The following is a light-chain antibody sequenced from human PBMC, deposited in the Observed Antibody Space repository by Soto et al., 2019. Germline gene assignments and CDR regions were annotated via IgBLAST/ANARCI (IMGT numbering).Light chain of an antibody. CDR3: QHYNNWPPFT. CDR1: QSVSSN. CDR2: GAS. J-gene: IGKJ2*01. Sequence: EIVMTQSPATLSVSPGERATLSCRASQSVSSNLAWYQQKPGQAPRLLIYGASTRATGIPARFSGSRSGTEFTLTISSLQSEDFAVYYCQHYNNWPPFTFGQGTKLEI. V-gene: IGKV3-15*01.